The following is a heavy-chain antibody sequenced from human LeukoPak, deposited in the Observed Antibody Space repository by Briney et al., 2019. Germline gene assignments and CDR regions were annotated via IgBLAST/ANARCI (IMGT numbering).Heavy chain of an antibody. D-gene: IGHD6-13*01. CDR3: ARHRDSSSWPYYFDY. V-gene: IGHV5-51*01. CDR2: IYPGDSDT. CDR1: GYSFTSYW. Sequence: GESLKISCKGSGYSFTSYWIGWVRQMPGKGLEWMGIIYPGDSDTRYSPSFQGQVTISADKSISTAYLQWSSLKASDTAMYYCARHRDSSSWPYYFDYWGQGTLVTVSS. J-gene: IGHJ4*02.